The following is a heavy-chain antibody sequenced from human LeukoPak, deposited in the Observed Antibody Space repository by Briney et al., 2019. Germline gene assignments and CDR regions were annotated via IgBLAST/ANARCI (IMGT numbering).Heavy chain of an antibody. CDR3: ARSYYDSSGYLYWYFDL. CDR2: IYYSGST. D-gene: IGHD3-22*01. Sequence: PSETLSLTCTVSGGSISSSSYYWGWIRQPTGRGLEWVGSIYYSGSTYYNPSLKSRVTISVDTSKNQFSLKLSSVTAADTAVYYCARSYYDSSGYLYWYFDLWGRGTLVTVSS. J-gene: IGHJ2*01. CDR1: GGSISSSSYY. V-gene: IGHV4-39*01.